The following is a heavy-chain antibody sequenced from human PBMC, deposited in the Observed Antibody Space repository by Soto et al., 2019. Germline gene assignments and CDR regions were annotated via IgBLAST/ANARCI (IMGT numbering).Heavy chain of an antibody. CDR3: STYDYIWGSDRYTWAY. CDR2: IKSKTDGGTT. Sequence: EVQLVESGGDLVKPGGSLTLSCAASGSTFSNAWMSWVRQAPGKGLEWVGGIKSKTDGGTTDYAAPVKGRFTISRDDSKNMLYLYMSSLRTEDTAMYYCSTYDYIWGSDRYTWAYWGQGTLVTVSS. V-gene: IGHV3-15*01. CDR1: GSTFSNAW. J-gene: IGHJ4*02. D-gene: IGHD3-16*02.